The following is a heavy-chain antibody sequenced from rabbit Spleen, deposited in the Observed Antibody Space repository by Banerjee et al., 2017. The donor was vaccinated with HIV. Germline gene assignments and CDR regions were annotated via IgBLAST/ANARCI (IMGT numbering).Heavy chain of an antibody. Sequence: QEQLVESGGGLVQPEGSLTLTCKAAGFDFSSNAMCWVRQAPGKGLEWIACIDLGDGSTYDASWVNGRFSISSHNAQNTLYLQLNSLTAADTATYFCVRGASSSGYYSLWGQGTLVTVS. D-gene: IGHD1-1*01. CDR1: GFDFSSNA. CDR3: VRGASSSGYYSL. V-gene: IGHV1S47*01. J-gene: IGHJ4*01. CDR2: IDLGDGST.